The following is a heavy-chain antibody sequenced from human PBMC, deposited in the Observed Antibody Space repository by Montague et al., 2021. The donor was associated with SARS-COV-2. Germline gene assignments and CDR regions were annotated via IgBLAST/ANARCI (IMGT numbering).Heavy chain of an antibody. D-gene: IGHD3-10*01. V-gene: IGHV4-39*01. CDR3: ESMFRAQVYYFDY. CDR2: IFYSGST. Sequence: SETLSLTCTVSGYSISSSSYCCCCMRPPPEGRLELMGIIFYSGSTYYNSLHKSRVIISVDTSKNQFSQTLTSVTAAYTAVYYCESMFRAQVYYFDYWGQGTLVTVSS. CDR1: GYSISSSSYC. J-gene: IGHJ4*02.